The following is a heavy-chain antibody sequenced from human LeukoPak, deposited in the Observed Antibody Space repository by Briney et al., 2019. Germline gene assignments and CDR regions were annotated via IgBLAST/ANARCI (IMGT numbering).Heavy chain of an antibody. CDR2: ISGGSRTI. Sequence: TGGSLRPSCAASGFTFSDYYMNWIRQAPGKGLEWVSSISGGSRTINYADSEKGRFTTSRDNAKNSLFLQVNSLRAEDTAVYYCARAGQSDYWGQGTLVTVSS. CDR1: GFTFSDYY. CDR3: ARAGQSDY. J-gene: IGHJ4*02. V-gene: IGHV3-11*01.